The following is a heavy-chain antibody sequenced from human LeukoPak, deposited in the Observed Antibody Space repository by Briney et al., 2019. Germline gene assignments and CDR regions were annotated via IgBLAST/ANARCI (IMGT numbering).Heavy chain of an antibody. J-gene: IGHJ4*02. Sequence: ASVKVSCKASGGTFSSYAISWVRQAPGQGLEWMGGIIPIFGTANYAQKFQGRVTITTDESTSTAYMELSSLRSEDTAVYYCARGYCSGGSCYLRSGYGYWGQGTLVTVSS. D-gene: IGHD2-15*01. CDR2: IIPIFGTA. CDR1: GGTFSSYA. V-gene: IGHV1-69*05. CDR3: ARGYCSGGSCYLRSGYGY.